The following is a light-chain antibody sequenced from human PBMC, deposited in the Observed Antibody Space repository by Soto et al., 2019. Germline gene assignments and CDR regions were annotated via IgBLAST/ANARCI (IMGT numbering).Light chain of an antibody. CDR1: QSVSSSY. CDR3: QQYGSSPWM. CDR2: GAS. Sequence: EIVLTQSPGTLSLSPGERATLSCRASQSVSSSYLAWYQQKPGQAPRPLIYGASSRAIGIPDRFSGSGSGTDFTLTISRLEPEDFAVYYFQQYGSSPWMFGQGTKVDIK. V-gene: IGKV3-20*01. J-gene: IGKJ1*01.